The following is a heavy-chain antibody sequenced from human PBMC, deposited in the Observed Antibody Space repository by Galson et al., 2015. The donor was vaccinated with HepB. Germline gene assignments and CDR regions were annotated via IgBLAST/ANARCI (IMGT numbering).Heavy chain of an antibody. CDR1: GFTFSSYG. J-gene: IGHJ6*02. CDR2: IWYDGSNK. V-gene: IGHV3-33*08. Sequence: SLRLSCAASGFTFSSYGMHWVRQAPGKGLEWVAVIWYDGSNKYYADSVKGRFTISRDNSKNTLYLQMNSLRAEDTAVYYCARVRRITIFGAYDGMDVWGQGTTVTVSS. CDR3: ARVRRITIFGAYDGMDV. D-gene: IGHD3-3*01.